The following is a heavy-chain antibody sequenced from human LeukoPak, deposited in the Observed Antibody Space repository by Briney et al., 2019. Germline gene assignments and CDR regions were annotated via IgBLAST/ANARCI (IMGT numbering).Heavy chain of an antibody. D-gene: IGHD3-10*01. J-gene: IGHJ4*02. Sequence: GASVKVSCKASGYTFTSYYMHWVRQAPGQGLEWMGIINPSGGSTSYAQKFQGRVTMTRDTSTSTVYMELSSLRSEGTAVYYCVVGFGELLPYFDYWGQGTLVTVSS. V-gene: IGHV1-46*01. CDR3: VVGFGELLPYFDY. CDR1: GYTFTSYY. CDR2: INPSGGST.